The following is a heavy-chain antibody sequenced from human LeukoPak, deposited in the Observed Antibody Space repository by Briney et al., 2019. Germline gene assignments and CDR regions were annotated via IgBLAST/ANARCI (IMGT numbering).Heavy chain of an antibody. V-gene: IGHV4-34*01. Sequence: SETLSLTCAVYGGSFSGYYWSWIRQPPGKGLEWIGEINHSGSTNYNPSLKSRVTISVDTSKNQFSLKLSSVTAADTAVYYCARGRWYCSSTSCYHYYYYYMDVWGKGTTVTVSS. J-gene: IGHJ6*03. CDR2: INHSGST. CDR1: GGSFSGYY. CDR3: ARGRWYCSSTSCYHYYYYYMDV. D-gene: IGHD2-2*01.